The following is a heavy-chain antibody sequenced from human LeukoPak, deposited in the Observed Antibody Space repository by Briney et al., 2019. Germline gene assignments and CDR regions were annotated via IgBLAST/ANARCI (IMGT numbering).Heavy chain of an antibody. CDR2: ISYDGSNK. J-gene: IGHJ4*02. V-gene: IGHV3-30*03. D-gene: IGHD3-16*02. Sequence: PGRSLRLSCAASGFTFSSYGMHWVRQAPGKGLEWVAVISYDGSNKYYADSVKGRFTISRDNSKNTLYLQMNSLRAEDTAVYYCASNGGRVGSYRYPDYFDYWGQGTLVTVSS. CDR1: GFTFSSYG. CDR3: ASNGGRVGSYRYPDYFDY.